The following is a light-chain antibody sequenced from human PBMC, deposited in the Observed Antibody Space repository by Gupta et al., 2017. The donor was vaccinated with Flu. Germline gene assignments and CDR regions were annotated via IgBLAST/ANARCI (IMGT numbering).Light chain of an antibody. CDR2: KAS. CDR1: QSVSSW. J-gene: IGKJ3*01. CDR3: QQYNSFSRT. V-gene: IGKV1-5*03. Sequence: DIHMTQSPSTLSVSLGDRVTITCRASQSVSSWLAWYQQKPGKAPKLLIYKASSLDSGVPSRFSGSGSGTEFTLTISSLQPDDFATYYCQQYNSFSRTFGPGTKVDIK.